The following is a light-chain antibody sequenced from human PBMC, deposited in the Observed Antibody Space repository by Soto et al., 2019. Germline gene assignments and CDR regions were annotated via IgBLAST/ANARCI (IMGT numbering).Light chain of an antibody. CDR1: QSLLDSNGKSY. V-gene: IGKV2-28*01. CDR3: MQALQTPLT. J-gene: IGKJ4*01. CDR2: LAS. Sequence: EIVMTQSPLSLSVSPGESASISCRSSQSLLDSNGKSYLDWYLQRPGQSPQLLIHLASDRASGVPDRFSGSGSGTYFTLRISRVEAEDVGDYYCMQALQTPLTFGGGTRVEIK.